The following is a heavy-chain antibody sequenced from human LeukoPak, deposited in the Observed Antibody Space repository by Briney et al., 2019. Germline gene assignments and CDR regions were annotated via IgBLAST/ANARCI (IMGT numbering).Heavy chain of an antibody. CDR1: GDYW. J-gene: IGHJ4*02. V-gene: IGHV3-74*01. Sequence: GGSLRLSWAASGDYWMHWVRQAPGKGLVWVSHINSDGSWTSYADSVKGRFTISKDNAKNTVYLQMNNLRAEDTAVYYCVSFYETYWGRGTLVTVSS. D-gene: IGHD2-2*01. CDR2: INSDGSWT. CDR3: VSFYETY.